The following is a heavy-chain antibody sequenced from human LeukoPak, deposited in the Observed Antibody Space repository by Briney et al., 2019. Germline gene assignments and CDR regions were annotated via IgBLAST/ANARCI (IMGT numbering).Heavy chain of an antibody. Sequence: GGSLRLSCVASGFTFSRCEMNWVRQALGKGLEWVSYISGSGSSIYYADSVKGRFTISRDNAKNSLYLQMNSLRGEDTAVYYCARDMGYCSSSDCYTYYLDYWGQGTLVTVSS. CDR3: ARDMGYCSSSDCYTYYLDY. CDR1: GFTFSRCE. D-gene: IGHD2-2*01. V-gene: IGHV3-48*03. CDR2: ISGSGSSI. J-gene: IGHJ4*02.